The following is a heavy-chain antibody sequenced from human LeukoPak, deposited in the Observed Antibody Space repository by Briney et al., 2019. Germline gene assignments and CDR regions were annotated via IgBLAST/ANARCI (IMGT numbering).Heavy chain of an antibody. CDR1: GDSISSSSYY. J-gene: IGHJ6*03. CDR2: MDYSGST. CDR3: ARDFGEWLEGYMDV. D-gene: IGHD3-3*01. V-gene: IGHV4-39*07. Sequence: SETLSLTCTVSGDSISSSSYYWGWIRQPPGEGLEWIGSMDYSGSTYYNPSLKSRVTISGDTSKNQFSLKLSSVTAADTAVYYCARDFGEWLEGYMDVWGKGTTVTVSS.